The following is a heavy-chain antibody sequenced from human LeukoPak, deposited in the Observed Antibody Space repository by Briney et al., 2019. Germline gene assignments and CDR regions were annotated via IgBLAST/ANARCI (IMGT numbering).Heavy chain of an antibody. Sequence: GASVKVSCKASGYTFTGYYMHWVRQAPGQGLEWMGRINPNSGGTNYAQKFQGRVTMTRDTSISTAYMELSRLRSDDTAVYYCARGLLWFGELSPPGYWGQGTLVTVSS. J-gene: IGHJ4*02. CDR3: ARGLLWFGELSPPGY. D-gene: IGHD3-10*01. CDR1: GYTFTGYY. CDR2: INPNSGGT. V-gene: IGHV1-2*06.